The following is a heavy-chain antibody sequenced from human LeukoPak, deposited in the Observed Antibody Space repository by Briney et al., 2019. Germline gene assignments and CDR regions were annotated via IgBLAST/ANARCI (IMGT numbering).Heavy chain of an antibody. D-gene: IGHD4-23*01. J-gene: IGHJ4*02. V-gene: IGHV1-2*02. CDR3: ARVMDYGGNRENFDY. CDR2: INPNSGVT. CDR1: GYTFTGSY. Sequence: GASVKVSCKASGYTFTGSYMHWVRQAPGQGLEWMGWINPNSGVTNYAQKFQGRVTVTRDTSIRTAYMELTRLRSEDTAVYYCARVMDYGGNRENFDYWGQGTLVTVSS.